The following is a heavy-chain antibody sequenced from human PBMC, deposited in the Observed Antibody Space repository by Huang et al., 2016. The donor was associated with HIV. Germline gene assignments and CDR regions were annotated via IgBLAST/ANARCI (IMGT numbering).Heavy chain of an antibody. Sequence: EVQLLESGGGLVQPGGSLRLSCAASGFTFNSYAMGWFRQAPGKGLEGVSAIIGTGNTTYYADSVKGRFTISRDNARNTLYLQLNSLRPDDTAIYYCAKVRGSGSFYNDNWGQGTLVTVSS. J-gene: IGHJ4*02. CDR3: AKVRGSGSFYNDN. CDR2: IIGTGNTT. V-gene: IGHV3-23*01. D-gene: IGHD3-10*01. CDR1: GFTFNSYA.